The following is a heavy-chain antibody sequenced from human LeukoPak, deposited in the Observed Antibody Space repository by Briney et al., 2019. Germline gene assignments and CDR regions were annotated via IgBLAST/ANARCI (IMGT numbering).Heavy chain of an antibody. CDR2: FNPGGST. V-gene: IGHV4-34*01. D-gene: IGHD2-2*01. Sequence: SETLSLTCAVSGGSLSGYYWTWIRQPPGKGLEWIAEFNPGGSTFYNPSLTSRVTISVDTSKNQFSLKLGSVTAADTAVYYCARASSTSRHNYYYYYMDVWGKGTTVTVSS. CDR1: GGSLSGYY. CDR3: ARASSTSRHNYYYYYMDV. J-gene: IGHJ6*03.